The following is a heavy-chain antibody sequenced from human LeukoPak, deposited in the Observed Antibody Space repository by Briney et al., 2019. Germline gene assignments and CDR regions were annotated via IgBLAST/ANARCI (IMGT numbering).Heavy chain of an antibody. Sequence: GASVKVSCKASGYTFTGYYMHWVRQAPGQGLEWMGWINPNSGGTNYAQKFQGRVTMTRDTSISTAYMELSRLRSDDTAVYYCARQGIVVARENAFDIWGQGTVVTVSS. D-gene: IGHD3-22*01. CDR3: ARQGIVVARENAFDI. CDR2: INPNSGGT. J-gene: IGHJ3*02. CDR1: GYTFTGYY. V-gene: IGHV1-2*02.